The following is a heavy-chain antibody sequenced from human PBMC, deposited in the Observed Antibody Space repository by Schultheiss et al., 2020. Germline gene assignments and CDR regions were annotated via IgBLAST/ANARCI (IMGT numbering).Heavy chain of an antibody. D-gene: IGHD3-10*01. V-gene: IGHV4-61*08. J-gene: IGHJ3*02. CDR2: IYYSGST. CDR3: ARDHPRGDAFDI. CDR1: GGSISSGGYY. Sequence: SETLSLTCTVSGGSISSGGYYWSWIRQHPGKGLEWIGYIYYSGSTNYNPSLKSRVTISVDTSKNQFSLKLSSVTAADTAVYYCARDHPRGDAFDIWGQGTMVTVSS.